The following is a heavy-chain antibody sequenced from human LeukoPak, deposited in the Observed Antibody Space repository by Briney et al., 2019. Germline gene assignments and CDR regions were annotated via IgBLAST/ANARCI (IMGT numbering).Heavy chain of an antibody. D-gene: IGHD6-13*01. CDR1: GYSFTSYW. V-gene: IGHV5-51*01. Sequence: PRESLKISRKGSGYSFTSYWIGWVRQMHGKGLEWMGIIYPGDSDTRYSPSFQGQVTISADKSISTAYLQWSSLKASDTAMYYCARSHWQQLLHNWFDPWGQGTLVSVSS. J-gene: IGHJ5*02. CDR3: ARSHWQQLLHNWFDP. CDR2: IYPGDSDT.